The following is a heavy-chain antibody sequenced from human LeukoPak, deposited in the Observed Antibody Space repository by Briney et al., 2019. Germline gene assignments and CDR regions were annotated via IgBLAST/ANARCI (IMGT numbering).Heavy chain of an antibody. D-gene: IGHD2-2*01. CDR1: GFTFSSYA. CDR3: ARAHCSGTSCYGDY. V-gene: IGHV3-30-3*01. Sequence: PGGSLRLSCAASGFTFSSYAMHWVRQAPGKGLEWVAVISYDGSNKYYADSVKGRFTISRDNSKNTLYLQMNSLRAEDTAVYYCARAHCSGTSCYGDYWGQGTLVTVSS. J-gene: IGHJ4*02. CDR2: ISYDGSNK.